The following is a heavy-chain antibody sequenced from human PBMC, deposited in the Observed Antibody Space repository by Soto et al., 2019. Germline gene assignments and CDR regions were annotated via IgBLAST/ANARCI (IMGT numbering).Heavy chain of an antibody. CDR1: GGTFSSYA. CDR3: ARMTPRGDVAS. D-gene: IGHD3-16*01. Sequence: QVQLVQSGAEVKKPGSSVKVSCKASGGTFSSYAISWVRQAPGQGLAWMGGIIPIFGTANYAQKLQGRVTITADEATSTAHMELRSLRSEYTAVYYCARMTPRGDVASWGQGTLFTVSS. CDR2: IIPIFGTA. J-gene: IGHJ4*02. V-gene: IGHV1-69*12.